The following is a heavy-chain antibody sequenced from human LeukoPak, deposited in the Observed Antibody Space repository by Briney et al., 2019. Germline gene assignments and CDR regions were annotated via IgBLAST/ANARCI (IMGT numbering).Heavy chain of an antibody. Sequence: GGSLRLSCGASGFNFETYNMHWIRQAPGKGLEWVSSIYGRGGNIYYADAVQGRFTISRDNAKDSLFLQMPSLTAEESAIYFCARETYSSGSGSGGWLDPWGQGALVTVSS. V-gene: IGHV3-21*01. D-gene: IGHD3-10*01. CDR2: IYGRGGNI. CDR1: GFNFETYN. J-gene: IGHJ5*02. CDR3: ARETYSSGSGSGGWLDP.